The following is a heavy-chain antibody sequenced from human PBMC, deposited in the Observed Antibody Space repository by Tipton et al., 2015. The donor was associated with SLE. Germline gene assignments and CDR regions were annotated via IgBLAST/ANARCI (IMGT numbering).Heavy chain of an antibody. CDR3: ARLLITRGGYYAMDV. Sequence: TLSPTCTVSGGSISNHYWSWIRQPPGKGLEWIGYIYYSGSTNYNPSLKSRVTISVDTSKNQFSLKLSSVTAADTAVYFCARLLITRGGYYAMDVWGQGTTVTVSS. CDR1: GGSISNHY. V-gene: IGHV4-59*11. CDR2: IYYSGST. D-gene: IGHD7-27*01. J-gene: IGHJ6*02.